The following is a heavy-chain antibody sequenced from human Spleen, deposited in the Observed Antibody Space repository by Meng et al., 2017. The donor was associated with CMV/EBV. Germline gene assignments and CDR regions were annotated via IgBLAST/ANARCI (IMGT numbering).Heavy chain of an antibody. CDR2: ISSSTGYI. CDR1: GFTFRSYS. J-gene: IGHJ4*02. D-gene: IGHD1-7*01. V-gene: IGHV3-21*01. Sequence: GESLKISCAASGFTFRSYSMNWVRQAPGKGLEWVSSISSSTGYIYYADSVKGRFTISRDNAKISLYLQMNSLRAEDTAVYYCAREREDRIYGGTTDYWGQGTLVTVSS. CDR3: AREREDRIYGGTTDY.